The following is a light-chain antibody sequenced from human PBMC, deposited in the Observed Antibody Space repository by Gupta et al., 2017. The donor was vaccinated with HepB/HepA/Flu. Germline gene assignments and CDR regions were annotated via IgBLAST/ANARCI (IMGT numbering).Light chain of an antibody. CDR2: FAS. CDR1: PSVSSY. J-gene: IGKJ1*01. Sequence: EIVLTQSPATLSLSPGERATLSCRASPSVSSYLTWYQQKPGRAPRLLIYFASNRATGIPPRFSGSGSGTDFTLTISSLEPEDFAVYYCQQRSNWPWTFGQGTKVEIK. CDR3: QQRSNWPWT. V-gene: IGKV3-11*01.